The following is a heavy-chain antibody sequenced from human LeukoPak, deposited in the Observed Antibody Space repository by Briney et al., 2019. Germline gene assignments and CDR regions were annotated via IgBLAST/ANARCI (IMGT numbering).Heavy chain of an antibody. CDR2: IIPIFGTA. D-gene: IGHD6-13*01. V-gene: IGHV1-69*13. CDR1: GGTFSSYA. Sequence: SVKVSCKASGGTFSSYAISWVRQAPGQGLEWMGGIIPIFGTANYAQKFQGRVTITADESTSTAYMELSSLRSEDTAVYYCAREIQPSSSWPYHFDYWGQGTLVTVSS. J-gene: IGHJ4*02. CDR3: AREIQPSSSWPYHFDY.